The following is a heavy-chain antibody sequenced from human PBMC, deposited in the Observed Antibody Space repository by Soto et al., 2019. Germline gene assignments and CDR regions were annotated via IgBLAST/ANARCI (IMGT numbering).Heavy chain of an antibody. CDR1: GFTFSSYA. CDR2: ISYDGSNK. Sequence: VQLVESGGGVVQPGRSLRLSCAASGFTFSSYAMHWVRQAPGKGLEWVAVISYDGSNKYYADSVKGRFTISRDNSKNTLYLQMNSLRAEDTAVYYCARGEGAIDYWGQGTLVTVSS. CDR3: ARGEGAIDY. D-gene: IGHD1-26*01. J-gene: IGHJ4*02. V-gene: IGHV3-30-3*01.